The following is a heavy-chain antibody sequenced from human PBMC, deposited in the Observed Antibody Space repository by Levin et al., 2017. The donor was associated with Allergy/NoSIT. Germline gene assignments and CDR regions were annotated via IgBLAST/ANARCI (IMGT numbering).Heavy chain of an antibody. D-gene: IGHD2/OR15-2a*01. Sequence: PSETLSLTCDVSGGSISTNNWWTWVRQSPGKGLEWIGEIFHNGNTKYNPSLKSRVTMSVDKSKNQFSLSLRSVTAADTAVYYWAREDYYINSYWFDPWGQGTLVTVSS. J-gene: IGHJ5*02. V-gene: IGHV4-4*02. CDR3: AREDYYINSYWFDP. CDR1: GGSISTNNW. CDR2: IFHNGNT.